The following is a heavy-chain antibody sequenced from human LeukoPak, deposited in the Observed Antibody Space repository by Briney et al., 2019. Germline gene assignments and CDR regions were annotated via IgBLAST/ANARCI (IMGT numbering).Heavy chain of an antibody. CDR1: GGSFSGYY. D-gene: IGHD6-13*01. CDR2: IHYSGST. J-gene: IGHJ4*02. V-gene: IGHV4-59*01. CDR3: ARGGSSWYADY. Sequence: SSETLSLTCAVYGGSFSGYYWSWIRQPPGKGLEWIGYIHYSGSTSYNPSLKSRVTMSVDTSNDQFSLKVSSVTAADTAVYYCARGGSSWYADYWGQGTLVTVSS.